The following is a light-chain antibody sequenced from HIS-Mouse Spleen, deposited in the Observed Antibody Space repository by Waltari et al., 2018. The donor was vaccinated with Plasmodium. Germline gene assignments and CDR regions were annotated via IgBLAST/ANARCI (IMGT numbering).Light chain of an antibody. CDR2: DVS. Sequence: QSALTQPRSVSGSPGQSVTISCTGTCSDVGGYHYVSWYQQHPGKAPNIMIYDVSKRPSGVPDRFSGSKSGNTASLTISGLQAEDEADYYCCSYAGSYTYVFGTGTKVTVL. J-gene: IGLJ1*01. CDR3: CSYAGSYTYV. CDR1: CSDVGGYHY. V-gene: IGLV2-11*01.